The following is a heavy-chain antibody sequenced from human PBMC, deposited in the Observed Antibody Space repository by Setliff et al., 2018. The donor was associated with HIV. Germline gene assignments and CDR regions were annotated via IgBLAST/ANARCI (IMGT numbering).Heavy chain of an antibody. CDR3: ARIPARAAAAYCSSTNCQGGFDQ. D-gene: IGHD2-2*01. Sequence: ASVKVSCKASGYTFTTYDINWVRRATGQGLEWMGWMNPNSGNTGYAQKFQGRFTMTRNTSISTAYMELGSLRSDDTAVYYCARIPARAAAAYCSSTNCQGGFDQWGQGTLVTVSS. CDR2: MNPNSGNT. J-gene: IGHJ4*02. CDR1: GYTFTTYD. V-gene: IGHV1-8*02.